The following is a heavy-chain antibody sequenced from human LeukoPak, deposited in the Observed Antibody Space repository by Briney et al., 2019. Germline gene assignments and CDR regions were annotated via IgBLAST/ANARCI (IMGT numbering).Heavy chain of an antibody. CDR2: IYIGGST. CDR1: GFTVSSNY. Sequence: GGSLRLSCAPSGFTVSSNYISWARQDRGRGLGCVSFIYIGGSTYYAEPGKGRFTITSDNSKNTLYLQMNSLRAKDTAVYYCARERSRAFDIWGQGTMVTVSS. D-gene: IGHD4-17*01. J-gene: IGHJ3*02. V-gene: IGHV3-53*01. CDR3: ARERSRAFDI.